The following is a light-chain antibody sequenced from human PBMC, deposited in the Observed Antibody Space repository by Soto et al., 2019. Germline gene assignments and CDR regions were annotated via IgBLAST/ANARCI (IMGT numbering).Light chain of an antibody. CDR2: KAS. CDR1: QRISSW. V-gene: IGKV1-5*03. J-gene: IGKJ1*01. CDR3: QQYRT. Sequence: DIQMTQSPSTLSASVGDRVTITCRASQRISSWLAWYQQKPGKAPNLLIYKASSLESGVPSRFSGSGSGTEFTLTISSLKHDDFATYYCQQYRTFGQGTKVDIK.